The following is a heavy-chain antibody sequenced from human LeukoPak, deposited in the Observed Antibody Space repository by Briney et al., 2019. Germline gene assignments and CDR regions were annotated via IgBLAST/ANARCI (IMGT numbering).Heavy chain of an antibody. V-gene: IGHV1-46*01. D-gene: IGHD3-10*01. J-gene: IGHJ5*02. CDR2: INPSGGST. CDR1: GYTFTSYS. Sequence: ASVKISCKASGYTFTSYSMHWVRQAPGQGLEWMGVINPSGGSTTYAQRFQGRVTMTRDMSTSTVYMELSSLRSEDTAVYYCARGAYYYDSGDPWGQGTLVTVSS. CDR3: ARGAYYYDSGDP.